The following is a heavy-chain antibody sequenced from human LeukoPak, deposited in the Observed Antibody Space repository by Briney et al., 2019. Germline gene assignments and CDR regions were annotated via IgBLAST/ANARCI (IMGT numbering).Heavy chain of an antibody. D-gene: IGHD6-13*01. V-gene: IGHV3-11*04. J-gene: IGHJ4*02. CDR2: ISSSATAI. CDR3: ARDLSSRWNYFDY. CDR1: GFTFSDYY. Sequence: PGGSLRLSCAASGFTFSDYYMNWLRQAPRKGLEWVSYISSSATAIYYEDSVKGRFTISRDNAKKSLYPQMHSLRAEDTAVYYCARDLSSRWNYFDYWGQGTLVTVSS.